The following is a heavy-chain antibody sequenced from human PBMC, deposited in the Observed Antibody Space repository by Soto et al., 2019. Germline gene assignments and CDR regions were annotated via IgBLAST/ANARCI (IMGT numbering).Heavy chain of an antibody. CDR1: GGSLGYNY. CDR3: ARCYCSGSYYNGLFDY. V-gene: IGHV4-59*01. D-gene: IGHD3-10*01. Sequence: SETLSLTCTVSGGSLGYNYWSWIRQPPGKGLEWIGYIYYSGSTSYNPSLKSRVTISVDTSKNQFSLNLSSLTAADTAVYYCARCYCSGSYYNGLFDYWGQGTLVTVSS. CDR2: IYYSGST. J-gene: IGHJ4*02.